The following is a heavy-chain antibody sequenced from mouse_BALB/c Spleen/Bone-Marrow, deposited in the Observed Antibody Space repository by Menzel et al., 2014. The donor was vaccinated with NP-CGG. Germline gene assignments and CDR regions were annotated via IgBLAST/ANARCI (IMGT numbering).Heavy chain of an antibody. Sequence: VQLQQPGPELVKPGASVKISCKTSGYTFTDYTMHWVGQSHGKSLEWIGSINPNNGGSSCNQKFKAKATLTIDKSSSTPYMELRSLTSEDSAVYYCARAVHFDYWGQGTTLTVSS. V-gene: IGHV1-22*01. CDR3: ARAVHFDY. CDR2: INPNNGGS. J-gene: IGHJ2*01. CDR1: GYTFTDYT.